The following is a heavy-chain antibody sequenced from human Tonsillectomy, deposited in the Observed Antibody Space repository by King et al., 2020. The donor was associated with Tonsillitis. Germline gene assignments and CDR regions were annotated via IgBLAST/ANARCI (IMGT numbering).Heavy chain of an antibody. Sequence: QVQLVESGGGVVQPGRSLRLSCAASGFTFSSYGMHWVRQAPGKGLEWVAVISYDGSNKYYADSVKGRFTISRDNSKNTLYLQMNSLRAEDTAVYYCAKAKAGYGMDVCGQGTTVTVSS. CDR1: GFTFSSYG. CDR2: ISYDGSNK. D-gene: IGHD3-10*01. J-gene: IGHJ6*02. CDR3: AKAKAGYGMDV. V-gene: IGHV3-30*18.